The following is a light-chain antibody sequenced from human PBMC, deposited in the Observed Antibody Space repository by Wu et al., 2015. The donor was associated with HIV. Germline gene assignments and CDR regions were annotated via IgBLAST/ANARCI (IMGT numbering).Light chain of an antibody. CDR3: QQYDTYSYS. CDR1: QSIGSW. Sequence: DIQMTQSPSTLSASVGDRVTITCRASQSIGSWLAWYQQKPRKAPNLLIYKASSLESGVPSRFSGSGSGTEFTLTISSLQPDDFATYYCQQYDTYSYSFGQGTKLE. J-gene: IGKJ2*03. V-gene: IGKV1-5*03. CDR2: KAS.